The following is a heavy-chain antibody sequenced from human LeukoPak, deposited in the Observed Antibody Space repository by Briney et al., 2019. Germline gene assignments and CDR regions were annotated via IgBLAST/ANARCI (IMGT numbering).Heavy chain of an antibody. CDR1: GFTFNNYA. CDR2: ISYDGSNK. J-gene: IGHJ5*02. V-gene: IGHV3-30*09. D-gene: IGHD3-22*01. CDR3: AKDGPSHYYDSSGYGGFDP. Sequence: GGSLRLSCAASGFTFNNYAMHWLRQAPGEGLEWVALISYDGSNKYYADSVKGRFAISRDNSKNTLYLQMKSLSAADTAVYYCAKDGPSHYYDSSGYGGFDPWGQGTLVTVSS.